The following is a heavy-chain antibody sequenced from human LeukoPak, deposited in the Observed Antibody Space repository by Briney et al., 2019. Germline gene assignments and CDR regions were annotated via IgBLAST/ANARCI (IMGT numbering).Heavy chain of an antibody. CDR1: GGSISSYY. CDR2: IYTSGST. V-gene: IGHV4-4*07. D-gene: IGHD2-2*01. CDR3: ARDGGPLIVVVPAAIYGMDV. Sequence: SETLSLTCTVSGGSISSYYWSWIRQPAGKGLGWIGRIYTSGSTNYNPSLKSRVTMSVDTSKNQFSLKLSSVTAADTAVYYCARDGGPLIVVVPAAIYGMDVWGQGTTVTVSS. J-gene: IGHJ6*02.